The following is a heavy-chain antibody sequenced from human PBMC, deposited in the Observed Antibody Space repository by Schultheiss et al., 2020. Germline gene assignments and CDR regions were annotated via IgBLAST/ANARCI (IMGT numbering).Heavy chain of an antibody. J-gene: IGHJ6*02. V-gene: IGHV4-34*01. Sequence: SETLSLTCAVSGGSFSGFFWSWIRQPPGKGLEWIGEINQSGSTTYNPSLKSRVTISVDTSKNQFSLKLSSVTAADTAVYYCARGEYYDYLYYYGMDVWGQGTTVTVSS. CDR1: GGSFSGFF. D-gene: IGHD3-16*01. CDR2: INQSGST. CDR3: ARGEYYDYLYYYGMDV.